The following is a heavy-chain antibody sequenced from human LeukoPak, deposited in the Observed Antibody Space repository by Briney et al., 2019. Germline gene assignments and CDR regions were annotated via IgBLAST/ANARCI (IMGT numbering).Heavy chain of an antibody. CDR1: GDTVSNKRSA. D-gene: IGHD1-14*01. V-gene: IGHV6-1*01. CDR2: TYYRSKWYN. CDR3: ARVNSWTEEPDTGFDY. Sequence: SQTLSLTCAISGDTVSNKRSAWNWIRQSPSRGLEWLGRTYYRSKWYNDYAVSVKSRITINPDTSKNQFSLQLNSVSPEDTAVYYCARVNSWTEEPDTGFDYWGQGILVTVSS. J-gene: IGHJ4*02.